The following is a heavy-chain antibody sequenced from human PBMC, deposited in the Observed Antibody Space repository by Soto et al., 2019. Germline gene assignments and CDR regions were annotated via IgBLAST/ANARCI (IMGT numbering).Heavy chain of an antibody. CDR1: GFTFSSYA. CDR3: AKGSASASPYYFDF. CDR2: ITGSGGST. V-gene: IGHV3-23*01. Sequence: DVQLLESGGGLVQPGGSLRLSCAASGFTFSSYAMSWVRQSPEKGLEWVSAITGSGGSTYHADFVKGRFTISRDNSKNTLYLQMSSLRAEDTAVYYCAKGSASASPYYFDFWGQGILVTVSS. J-gene: IGHJ4*02.